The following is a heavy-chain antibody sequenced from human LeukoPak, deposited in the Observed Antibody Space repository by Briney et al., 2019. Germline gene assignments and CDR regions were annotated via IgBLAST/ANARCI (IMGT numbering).Heavy chain of an antibody. CDR1: GGSISSGGYY. CDR2: IYYSGST. J-gene: IGHJ4*02. V-gene: IGHV4-61*08. Sequence: KTSETLSLTCTVSGGSISSGGYYWSWIRQHPGKGLEWIGYIYYSGSTSYNPSLRSRVTISVDKSKNQFFLKLSSVTATDTAVYYCARRVHSSSWSSYFDYWGQETLVTVSS. D-gene: IGHD6-13*01. CDR3: ARRVHSSSWSSYFDY.